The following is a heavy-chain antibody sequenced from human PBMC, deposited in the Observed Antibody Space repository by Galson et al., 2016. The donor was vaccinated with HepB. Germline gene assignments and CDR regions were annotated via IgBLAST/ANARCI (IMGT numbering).Heavy chain of an antibody. CDR1: GYIFTNYA. V-gene: IGHV1-3*04. J-gene: IGHJ4*02. CDR3: AALDLGDY. D-gene: IGHD3-9*01. CDR2: ISTGNENT. Sequence: VKVSCKASGYIFTNYAMHWVRQAPGQRLELMGWISTGNENTKYSQNFQGRVAFTRDTSASTAYMELTSLRSEDTAVYYCAALDLGDYWGQGTLVTVSS.